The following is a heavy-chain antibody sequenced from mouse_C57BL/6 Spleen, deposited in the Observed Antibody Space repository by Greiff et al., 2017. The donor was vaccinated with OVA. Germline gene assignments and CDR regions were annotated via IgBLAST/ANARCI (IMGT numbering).Heavy chain of an antibody. Sequence: EVQLQQSGPELVKPGASVKMSCKASGYTFTDYNMHWVKQSHGKSLEWFGYINPNNGGTSYNQKFKGKVTLTVNKSSSAAYMEHRSLTSEDSAVYYCARGPRLGVDYWGQGTTLTVSS. CDR1: GYTFTDYN. V-gene: IGHV1-22*01. CDR3: ARGPRLGVDY. D-gene: IGHD4-1*01. J-gene: IGHJ2*01. CDR2: INPNNGGT.